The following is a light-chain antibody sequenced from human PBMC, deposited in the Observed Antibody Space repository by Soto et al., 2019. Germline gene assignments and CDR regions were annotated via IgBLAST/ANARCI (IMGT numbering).Light chain of an antibody. CDR2: GAS. CDR3: HQYGSSTGT. Sequence: EIVLTQSPGTLSLSPGERATLSCRASQSVSSSYLAWYQQKPGQAPRLLIYGASSRATGIPDRFSGSGSGTAFTLPISRLEPEDFAVYYCHQYGSSTGTFSQGTKVEI. CDR1: QSVSSSY. V-gene: IGKV3-20*01. J-gene: IGKJ1*01.